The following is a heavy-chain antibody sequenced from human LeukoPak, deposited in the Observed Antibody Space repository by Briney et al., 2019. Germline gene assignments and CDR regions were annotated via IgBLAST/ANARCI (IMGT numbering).Heavy chain of an antibody. CDR1: GGSISSSSYY. CDR2: IYYSGST. Sequence: PSETLSLTCTVSGGSISSSSYYWGWIRQPPGKGLEWIGSIYYSGSTYYNPSLKSRVTISVDTSKNQFSLKLSSVIAADTAVYYCASSSITMVRGVIYTYDYWGQGTLVTVSS. D-gene: IGHD3-10*01. J-gene: IGHJ4*02. V-gene: IGHV4-39*01. CDR3: ASSSITMVRGVIYTYDY.